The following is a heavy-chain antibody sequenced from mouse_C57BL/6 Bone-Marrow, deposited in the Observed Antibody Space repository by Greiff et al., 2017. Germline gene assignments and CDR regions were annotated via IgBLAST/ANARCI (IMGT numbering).Heavy chain of an antibody. Sequence: EVQLVESGGGLVQPKGSLKLSCAASGFSFHTYAMNWVRQAPGKGLEWVARIRSKSNNYATYYADSVKDRFTISRDDSESMLYLQMNILKTEDTARYFFVRPPYSNYFFYAMDYWGQGTSVTVSS. CDR1: GFSFHTYA. J-gene: IGHJ4*01. CDR2: IRSKSNNYAT. D-gene: IGHD2-5*01. CDR3: VRPPYSNYFFYAMDY. V-gene: IGHV10-1*01.